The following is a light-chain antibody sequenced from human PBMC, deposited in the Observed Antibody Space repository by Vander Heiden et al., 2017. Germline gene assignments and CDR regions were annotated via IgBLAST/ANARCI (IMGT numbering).Light chain of an antibody. Sequence: GYRVTITCRASQPISYYLNWYQHKPGKAPKLLIYAASILQNGVPSRFSGSGSETDFTLTITSLQPEDFATYYCQQSHSSPYTFGQVTKLEIK. V-gene: IGKV1-39*01. J-gene: IGKJ2*01. CDR2: AAS. CDR1: QPISYY. CDR3: QQSHSSPYT.